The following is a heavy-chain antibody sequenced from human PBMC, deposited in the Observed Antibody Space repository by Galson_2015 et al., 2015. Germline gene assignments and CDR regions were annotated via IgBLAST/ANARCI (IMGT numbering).Heavy chain of an antibody. CDR3: ARDGGTGLYGMDV. J-gene: IGHJ6*02. D-gene: IGHD3-16*01. CDR1: GFTFSSYW. Sequence: SLRLSCAASGFTFSSYWMSWVRQAPGKGLEWVANIKQDGSEKYYVDSVKGRFTISRDNAKNSLYLQMNSLRAEDTAVYYCARDGGTGLYGMDVWGQGTTVTVSS. V-gene: IGHV3-7*01. CDR2: IKQDGSEK.